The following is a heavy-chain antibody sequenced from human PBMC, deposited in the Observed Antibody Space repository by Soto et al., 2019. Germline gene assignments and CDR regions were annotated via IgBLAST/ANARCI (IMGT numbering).Heavy chain of an antibody. V-gene: IGHV3-33*01. Sequence: GGSLRLSCAASGFTFSRSAMHWVRQAPGKGLEWVAVISHEENNKDFADSARGRFTISRDNSKNRMYLQMNSLRGDDTAVYYCARGLDKVAGGAFDIWGQGAMVTVSS. D-gene: IGHD3-10*01. CDR2: ISHEENNK. CDR1: GFTFSRSA. CDR3: ARGLDKVAGGAFDI. J-gene: IGHJ3*02.